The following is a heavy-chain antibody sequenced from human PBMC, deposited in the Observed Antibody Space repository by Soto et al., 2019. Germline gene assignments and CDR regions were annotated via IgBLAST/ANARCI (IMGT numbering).Heavy chain of an antibody. CDR3: ARRLEYSSSSDAKNYYMDV. J-gene: IGHJ6*03. CDR1: GGSISSSSYY. D-gene: IGHD6-6*01. CDR2: IYYSGST. Sequence: QLQLQESGPGLVKPSETLSLTCTVSGGSISSSSYYWGWIRQPPGKGLEWIGSIYYSGSTYYNPSLKSRVTISVDTSRNQFSLRLSSVTAADTAVYYCARRLEYSSSSDAKNYYMDVWGKGTTVTVCS. V-gene: IGHV4-39*01.